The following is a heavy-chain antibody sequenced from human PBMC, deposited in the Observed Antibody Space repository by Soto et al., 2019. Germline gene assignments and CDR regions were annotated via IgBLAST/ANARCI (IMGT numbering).Heavy chain of an antibody. CDR1: GGTFSSYT. J-gene: IGHJ6*03. CDR3: ASSRAVAGNPPLYYYYMDV. V-gene: IGHV1-69*02. D-gene: IGHD6-19*01. Sequence: QVQLVQSGAEVKKPGSSVKVSCKASGGTFSSYTISWVRQAPGQGLEWMGRIIPILGIANYAQKFQGRVTITEDKSTSTAYMELSSLRSEDTAVYYCASSRAVAGNPPLYYYYMDVWGKGTTVTVSS. CDR2: IIPILGIA.